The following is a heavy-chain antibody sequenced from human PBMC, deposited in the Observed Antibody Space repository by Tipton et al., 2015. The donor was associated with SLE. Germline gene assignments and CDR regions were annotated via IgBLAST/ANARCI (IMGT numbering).Heavy chain of an antibody. J-gene: IGHJ3*02. CDR1: GGSISSYY. D-gene: IGHD3-16*01. CDR3: ARVRVGDMDAFDI. V-gene: IGHV4-39*01. CDR2: IYYSGST. Sequence: TLSLTCTVSGGSISSYYWGWIRQPPGKGLEWIGSIYYSGSTYYNPSLKSRVTISVDTSKNQFSLRLRSVTAADTAVFYCARVRVGDMDAFDIWGQGTMVTVSS.